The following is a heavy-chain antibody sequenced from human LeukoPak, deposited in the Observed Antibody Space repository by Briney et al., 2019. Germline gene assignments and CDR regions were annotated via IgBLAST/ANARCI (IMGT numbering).Heavy chain of an antibody. CDR2: ISGSTAGT. J-gene: IGHJ4*02. Sequence: GGSLRLSCAASGFTFSSYEMNWVRQTPGKGLEWVSAISGSTAGTRYADSVRGRFTISRDNSKNTLYLQMNSLRAEDTAVYYCAKGRWLQNYFDYWGQGTLVTVSS. CDR3: AKGRWLQNYFDY. V-gene: IGHV3-23*01. D-gene: IGHD5-24*01. CDR1: GFTFSSYE.